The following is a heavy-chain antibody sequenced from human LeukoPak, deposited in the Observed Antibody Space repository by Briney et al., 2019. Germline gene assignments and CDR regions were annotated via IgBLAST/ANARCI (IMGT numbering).Heavy chain of an antibody. CDR1: GFTFSSYS. CDR2: ISSSSTI. Sequence: GGSLRLSCAASGFTFSSYSMNWVRQAPGKGLEWVSYISSSSTIYYADSVKGRFTISRDNAKNSLYLQMNSLRAEDTAVYYCARSPRERYCSSTSCHYDYWGQGTLVTVSS. J-gene: IGHJ4*02. D-gene: IGHD2-2*01. V-gene: IGHV3-48*04. CDR3: ARSPRERYCSSTSCHYDY.